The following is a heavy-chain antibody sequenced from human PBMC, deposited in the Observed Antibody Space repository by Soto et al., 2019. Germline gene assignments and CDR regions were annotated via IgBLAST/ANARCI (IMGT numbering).Heavy chain of an antibody. CDR2: IDRSGST. V-gene: IGHV4-31*03. CDR1: GVSVSSGDYY. CDR3: ARDSGGNSENYYGLDV. D-gene: IGHD1-1*01. Sequence: QVQLQESGPGLVKPSQTLSLSCNVYGVSVSSGDYYWSWIRQHAGGGLEWIGYIDRSGSTYYRPSLRGRVIMSVDTSTNQISLRLLSVTAADTAMYYCARDSGGNSENYYGLDVWGHGTTVTASS. J-gene: IGHJ6*02.